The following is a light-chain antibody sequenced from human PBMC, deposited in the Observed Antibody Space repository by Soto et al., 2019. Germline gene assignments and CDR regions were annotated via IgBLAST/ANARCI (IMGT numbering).Light chain of an antibody. V-gene: IGKV1-39*01. Sequence: DIQMTQSPSSLSASVGDRVTITCLASQIISTYLNWYQQRAGLAPRLLIYAASSLQSGVPPRFGGSGSGTDFTLTISSLQPEDFATYFCQQTYSAPPTFGQGTKVDIK. CDR3: QQTYSAPPT. CDR1: QIISTY. CDR2: AAS. J-gene: IGKJ1*01.